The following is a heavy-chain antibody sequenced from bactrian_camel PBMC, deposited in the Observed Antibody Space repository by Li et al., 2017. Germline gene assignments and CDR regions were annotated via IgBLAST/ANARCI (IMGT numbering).Heavy chain of an antibody. J-gene: IGHJ4*01. Sequence: VQLVESGGGSVQPGGSLKLSCAASGFTASDYGMSWVRQAPGKGLEWVSAIGRGSTTSGFYADSVKGRFTISRDNAENTLYLQMNRLKPEDTAMYYCAARQGFTLWDGLSRYAYNYWGQGTQVTVS. CDR2: IGRGSTTSG. CDR3: AARQGFTLWDGLSRYAYNY. V-gene: IGHV3S40*01. CDR1: GFTASDYG. D-gene: IGHD1*01.